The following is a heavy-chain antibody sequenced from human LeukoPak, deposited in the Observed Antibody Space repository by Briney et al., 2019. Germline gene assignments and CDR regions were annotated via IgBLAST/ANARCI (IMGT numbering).Heavy chain of an antibody. D-gene: IGHD6-6*01. V-gene: IGHV1-69*13. J-gene: IGHJ3*02. CDR2: IIPIFGTA. CDR3: ARGGGSSSSGDAFDI. CDR1: GYTFTSYG. Sequence: ASVKVSCKASGYTFTSYGINWVRQAPGQGLEWMGGIIPIFGTANYAQKFQGRVTITADESTSTAYMELSSLRSEDTAVYYCARGGGSSSSGDAFDIWGQGTMVTVSS.